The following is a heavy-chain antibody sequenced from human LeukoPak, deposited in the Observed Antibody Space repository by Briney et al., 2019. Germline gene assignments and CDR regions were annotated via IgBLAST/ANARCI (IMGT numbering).Heavy chain of an antibody. Sequence: GSLRLSCAASGFTFSSYAMSWVRQAPGKGPEWVSAISGSGGSTYYADSVKGRFTISRDNSKNALYLQMNSLRAEDTAVYYCAKGILRYFDWLLLHWGQGTQVTVSS. CDR1: GFTFSSYA. CDR2: ISGSGGST. D-gene: IGHD3-9*01. J-gene: IGHJ4*02. V-gene: IGHV3-23*01. CDR3: AKGILRYFDWLLLH.